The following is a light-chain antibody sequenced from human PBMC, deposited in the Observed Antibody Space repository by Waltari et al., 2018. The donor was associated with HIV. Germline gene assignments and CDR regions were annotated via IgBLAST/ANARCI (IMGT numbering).Light chain of an antibody. J-gene: IGKJ4*01. CDR3: QQLESYTQIS. CDR2: AAS. Sequence: DIQLTQSPSILSASVGDRVTITCRTSPGISSYLAWYQQKPGKAPKLLIYAASTLQSGVPSRFSGSGSGTEFTLTISSLQPEDFATYYCQQLESYTQISFGGGTKVGIK. V-gene: IGKV1-9*01. CDR1: PGISSY.